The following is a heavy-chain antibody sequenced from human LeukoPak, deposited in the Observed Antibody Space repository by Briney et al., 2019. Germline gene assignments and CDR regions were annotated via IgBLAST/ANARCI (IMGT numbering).Heavy chain of an antibody. CDR2: IYSGGST. J-gene: IGHJ6*02. Sequence: PGGSLRLSCAASGFTVSTNYMSWVRQAPGGGLEWVSVIYSGGSTYYADSVKGRFTISRDNSKNTLYLQMNSLRAEDTAVYYCARDPGIAAAGTHYYYGMDVWGRGTTVTVSS. CDR1: GFTVSTNY. CDR3: ARDPGIAAAGTHYYYGMDV. D-gene: IGHD6-13*01. V-gene: IGHV3-66*01.